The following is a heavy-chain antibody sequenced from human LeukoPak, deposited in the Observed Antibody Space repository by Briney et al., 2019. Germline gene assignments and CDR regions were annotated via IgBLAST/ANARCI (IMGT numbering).Heavy chain of an antibody. Sequence: SETLSLTCTVSGGSISSSSYYWGWIRQPPGKGLEWIGSIYYSGSTYYNPSLKSRVTISVDTSKNQFSLKLSSVTAADTAVYYCARLIPPAAAGQYYFDYWGQGTLVTVSS. CDR3: ARLIPPAAAGQYYFDY. V-gene: IGHV4-39*07. D-gene: IGHD6-13*01. J-gene: IGHJ4*02. CDR1: GGSISSSSYY. CDR2: IYYSGST.